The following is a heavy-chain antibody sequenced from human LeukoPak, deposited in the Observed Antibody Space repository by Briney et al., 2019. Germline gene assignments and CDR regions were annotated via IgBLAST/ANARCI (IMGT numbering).Heavy chain of an antibody. V-gene: IGHV4-59*01. CDR1: GGSISSYY. CDR3: AGTMVRRYNWFDP. CDR2: IYYSGST. J-gene: IGHJ5*02. D-gene: IGHD3-10*01. Sequence: SETLSLTCTVSGGSISSYYWSWIRQPPGKGPEWTGYIYYSGSTNYNPSLKSRVTISVDTSKNQFSLKLSSVTAADTAVYYCAGTMVRRYNWFDPWGQGTLVTVSS.